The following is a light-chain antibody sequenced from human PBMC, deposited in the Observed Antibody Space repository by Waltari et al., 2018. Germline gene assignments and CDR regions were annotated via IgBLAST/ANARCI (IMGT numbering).Light chain of an antibody. CDR1: QSVTSIS. J-gene: IGKJ4*01. V-gene: IGKV3-20*01. CDR2: GTS. Sequence: EIVLMPSPGTLSSSPGERATLSCRASQSVTSISLTSYQQKLGPAPRLLIYGTSSRATVIPDGLSGSVSGTDFTLAISRLEPEDFAVYYCQQYDGEVVTFGGGTKVEI. CDR3: QQYDGEVVT.